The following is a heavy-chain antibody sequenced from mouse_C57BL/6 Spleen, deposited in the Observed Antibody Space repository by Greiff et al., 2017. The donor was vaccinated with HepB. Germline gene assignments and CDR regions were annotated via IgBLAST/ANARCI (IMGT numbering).Heavy chain of an antibody. V-gene: IGHV1-7*01. Sequence: QVQLQQSGAELAKPGASVKLSCKASGYTFTSYWMHWVKQRPGQGLEWIGYINPSSGYTKYNQKFKDKATLTADKSSSTAYMQLSSLTYEDSPVYYCARPSLTTVVAGGYFDVWGTGTTVTVSS. D-gene: IGHD1-1*01. CDR3: ARPSLTTVVAGGYFDV. CDR1: GYTFTSYW. J-gene: IGHJ1*03. CDR2: INPSSGYT.